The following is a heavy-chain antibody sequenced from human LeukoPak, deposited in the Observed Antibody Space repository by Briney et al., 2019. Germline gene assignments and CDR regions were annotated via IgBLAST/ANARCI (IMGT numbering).Heavy chain of an antibody. CDR2: ISGSGGST. J-gene: IGHJ4*02. Sequence: PGGSLRLSCAASGFTFSSYDMSWVRQAPGKGLEWVSAISGSGGSTYYADSVKGRFTISRDNSKNTLYLQMNSLRAEDTAVYYCPKDISPYYYDSSGCYFDYWGQGTLVTVSS. V-gene: IGHV3-23*01. CDR3: PKDISPYYYDSSGCYFDY. D-gene: IGHD3-22*01. CDR1: GFTFSSYD.